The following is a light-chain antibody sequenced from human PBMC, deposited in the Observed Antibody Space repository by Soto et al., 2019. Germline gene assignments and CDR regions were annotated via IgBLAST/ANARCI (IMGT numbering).Light chain of an antibody. J-gene: IGKJ4*01. CDR3: QQYGSSPPLT. V-gene: IGKV3-20*01. Sequence: EIVLTHSPGTLSLSPWERATLSCRAVQSVSSSHLAWYQQKPGQAPRLLIYGASSRATGIPDRFSGSGSGTDFTLTISRLEPEDFVVYYCQQYGSSPPLTFGGGTKVDI. CDR2: GAS. CDR1: QSVSSSH.